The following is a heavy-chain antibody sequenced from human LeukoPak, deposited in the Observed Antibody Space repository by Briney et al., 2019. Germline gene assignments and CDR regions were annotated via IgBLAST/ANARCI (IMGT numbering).Heavy chain of an antibody. CDR1: GFSFSTYD. Sequence: GGSLRLSCTASGFSFSTYDMNWVRQAPGKGLEWVASISSSSSYIYYADSVKGRFTISRDNSKNTLFLQMNSLRAEDTAVYYCARGYCSSTSCSIDYWGQGTLVTVSS. CDR2: ISSSSSYI. J-gene: IGHJ4*02. CDR3: ARGYCSSTSCSIDY. V-gene: IGHV3-21*04. D-gene: IGHD2-2*01.